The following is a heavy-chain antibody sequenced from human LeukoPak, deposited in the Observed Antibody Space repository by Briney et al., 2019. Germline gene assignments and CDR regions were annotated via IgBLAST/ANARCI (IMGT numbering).Heavy chain of an antibody. V-gene: IGHV1-2*02. J-gene: IGHJ3*02. CDR2: INPNSGGT. CDR3: ARDPRYCSSTSCKFDI. Sequence: GASVKVSCKASGYTFTGYYMHWVRQAPGQGLEWMGWINPNSGGTNYAQKFQGRVTMTRDTSISTAYMEQSRLRSDDTAVYYCARDPRYCSSTSCKFDIWGQGTMVTVSS. D-gene: IGHD2-2*01. CDR1: GYTFTGYY.